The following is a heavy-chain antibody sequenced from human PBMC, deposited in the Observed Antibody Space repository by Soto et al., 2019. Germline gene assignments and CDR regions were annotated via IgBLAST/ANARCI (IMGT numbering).Heavy chain of an antibody. Sequence: QVQLVQSGAEVKKPGASVKVSCKASGYTFSSYYINLVRQAPGQGLEWIGIINPNGGSTNYAQNCEGRRTVPRDTSTATVYMDLSALTSDYTAMYYCARGLGLGDCWGNVTLVTVSS. D-gene: IGHD3-9*01. V-gene: IGHV1-46*01. CDR2: INPNGGST. CDR1: GYTFSSYY. CDR3: ARGLGLGDC. J-gene: IGHJ4*03.